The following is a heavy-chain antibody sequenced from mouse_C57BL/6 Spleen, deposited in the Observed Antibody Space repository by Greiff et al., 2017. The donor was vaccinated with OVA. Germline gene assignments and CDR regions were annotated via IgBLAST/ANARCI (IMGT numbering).Heavy chain of an antibody. V-gene: IGHV2-2*01. Sequence: VQLQQSGPGLVQPSQSLSITCTVSGFSLTSYGVHWVRQSPGQGLEWLGVIWSGGSTAYNAAFISRLSISKDNSKSQVFFKMNSLQADDTAIYYCARNWGGSSGHLYYFDYWGQGTTLTVSS. CDR3: ARNWGGSSGHLYYFDY. CDR2: IWSGGST. J-gene: IGHJ2*01. CDR1: GFSLTSYG. D-gene: IGHD3-2*02.